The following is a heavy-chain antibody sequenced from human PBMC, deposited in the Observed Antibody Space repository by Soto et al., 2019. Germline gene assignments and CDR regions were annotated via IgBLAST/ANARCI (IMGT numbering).Heavy chain of an antibody. D-gene: IGHD2-8*02. V-gene: IGHV4-59*01. CDR1: GGSISSYY. CDR3: ARGGGVYYFDY. J-gene: IGHJ4*02. Sequence: PSETLSLTCTVSGGSISSYYWSWIRQPPGKGLEWIGYIYYSGITDYNPSLKSRVTISVDTSKSQFSLKLSSVTVADTAVYYCARGGGVYYFDYWGQGTLVTVSS. CDR2: IYYSGIT.